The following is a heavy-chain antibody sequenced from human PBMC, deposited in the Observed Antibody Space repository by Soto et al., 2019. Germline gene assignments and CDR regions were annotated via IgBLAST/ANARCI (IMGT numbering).Heavy chain of an antibody. CDR2: INAGNGNT. CDR1: GYTFTSSA. Sequence: ASVKVSCKASGYTFTSSAMHWVRQAPGQRLEWMGWINAGNGNTKYSQKFQGRVTITRDTSASTAYMELSSLRSEDTAVYYCARVEQQLVEHTAYYYGMDVWGQGTTVTAP. D-gene: IGHD6-13*01. CDR3: ARVEQQLVEHTAYYYGMDV. V-gene: IGHV1-3*01. J-gene: IGHJ6*02.